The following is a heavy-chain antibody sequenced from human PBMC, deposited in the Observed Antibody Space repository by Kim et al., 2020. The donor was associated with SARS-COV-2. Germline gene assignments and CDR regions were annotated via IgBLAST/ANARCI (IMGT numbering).Heavy chain of an antibody. CDR1: GFIVSSCY. CDR2: IYSGGSDT. Sequence: GGSLRLSCAASGFIVSSCYMSWVRQAPGKGREWVALIYSGGSDTYYADSVKGRFTISRDTAKNTLYFQMNSLRAEDTAIYYCARDLGGADRPGWELDTWGQGTLVTVSS. J-gene: IGHJ5*02. CDR3: ARDLGGADRPGWELDT. D-gene: IGHD1-7*01. V-gene: IGHV3-53*01.